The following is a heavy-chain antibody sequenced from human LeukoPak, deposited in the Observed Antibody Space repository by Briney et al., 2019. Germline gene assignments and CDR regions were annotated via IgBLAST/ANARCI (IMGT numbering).Heavy chain of an antibody. D-gene: IGHD5-24*01. CDR1: GFTFDDYA. CDR3: AKDLEGD. CDR2: ISWNSGSI. V-gene: IGHV3-9*01. Sequence: GRALRLSCAASGFTFDDYAMHWVRQAPGKGLEWVSGISWNSGSIGYADSVKGRFTISRDNAKNSLYLQMNSLRAEDTALYYCAKDLEGDWGQGTLVTVSS. J-gene: IGHJ4*02.